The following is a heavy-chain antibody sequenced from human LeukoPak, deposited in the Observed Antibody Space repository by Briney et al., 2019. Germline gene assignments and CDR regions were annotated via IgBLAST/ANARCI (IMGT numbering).Heavy chain of an antibody. CDR2: IYYSGST. Sequence: PSETLSLTCTVSGGSISSYYWSWIRQPPGKGPEWIGYIYYSGSTNYNPSLKSRVTISVDTSKKQFSLKLSSVTAADTAVYYCARGVWSLDYWGQGTLVTVSS. V-gene: IGHV4-59*01. CDR3: ARGVWSLDY. D-gene: IGHD2-21*01. CDR1: GGSISSYY. J-gene: IGHJ4*02.